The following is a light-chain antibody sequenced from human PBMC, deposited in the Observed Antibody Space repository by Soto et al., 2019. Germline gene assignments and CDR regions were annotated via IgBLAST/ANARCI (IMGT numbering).Light chain of an antibody. Sequence: EIVLTQSPGTLSLSPGERATLSCRASQSVNSNYLAWYQRKPGQAPRLLIYGASNRATDIPYRFSASGSGTDFTLNITRLEAEDFAVYYCQQYDSTPPTFGQGPKVEVK. CDR3: QQYDSTPPT. V-gene: IGKV3-20*01. J-gene: IGKJ1*01. CDR2: GAS. CDR1: QSVNSNY.